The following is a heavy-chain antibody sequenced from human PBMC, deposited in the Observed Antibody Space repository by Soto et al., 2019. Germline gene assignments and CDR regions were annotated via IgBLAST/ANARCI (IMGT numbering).Heavy chain of an antibody. D-gene: IGHD6-6*01. CDR2: ISSNGGST. V-gene: IGHV3-64D*06. J-gene: IGHJ4*02. CDR1: GFTFSSYA. CDR3: VPLAAGRPPPFDY. Sequence: VGSLRLSCSASGFTFSSYAMHWVRQAPGKGLEYVSAISSNGGSTYYADSVKGRFTISRDNSKNTLYLQMSSLRAEDTAVYYCVPLAAGRPPPFDYWGQGTMVTVSS.